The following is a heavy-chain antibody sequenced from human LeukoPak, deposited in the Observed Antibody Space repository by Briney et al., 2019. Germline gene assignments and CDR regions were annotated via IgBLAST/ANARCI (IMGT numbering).Heavy chain of an antibody. CDR1: GFTFSSYA. CDR2: ISYDGSNK. V-gene: IGHV3-30*04. CDR3: AQAYDILTGYNY. D-gene: IGHD3-9*01. Sequence: GRSLRLSCAASGFTFSSYAMHWVRQAPGKGREWVAVISYDGSNKYYADSVKGRFTISRDNSKNTLYLQMNSLRAEDTAVYYCAQAYDILTGYNYWGQGTLVTVSS. J-gene: IGHJ4*02.